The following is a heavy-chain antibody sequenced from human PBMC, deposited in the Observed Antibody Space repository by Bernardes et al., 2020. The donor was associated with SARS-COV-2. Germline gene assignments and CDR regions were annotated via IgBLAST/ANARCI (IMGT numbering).Heavy chain of an antibody. CDR3: ATHFAVVVTAIEY. J-gene: IGHJ4*02. V-gene: IGHV1-24*01. D-gene: IGHD2-21*02. CDR1: GYTLTELS. Sequence: ASVKASCKVSGYTLTELSMHWVRQAPGKGLEWMGGFDPEDGETIYAQKFQGRVTMTEDTSTDTAYMELSSLRSEDTAVYYCATHFAVVVTAIEYWGQGTLVTVSS. CDR2: FDPEDGET.